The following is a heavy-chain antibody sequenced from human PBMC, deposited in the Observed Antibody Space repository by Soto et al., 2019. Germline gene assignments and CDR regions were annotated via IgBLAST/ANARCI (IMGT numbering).Heavy chain of an antibody. V-gene: IGHV1-8*01. CDR1: GYTFTSYD. CDR2: MNPNSGNT. Sequence: ASVKVSCKASGYTFTSYDINWVRQATGQGLEWMGWMNPNSGNTGYAQKFQGRVTMTRNTSISTAYMELSSLRSEDTAVYYCARGPYCSSTSCYGYLDYWGQGTLVTVSS. J-gene: IGHJ4*02. CDR3: ARGPYCSSTSCYGYLDY. D-gene: IGHD2-2*01.